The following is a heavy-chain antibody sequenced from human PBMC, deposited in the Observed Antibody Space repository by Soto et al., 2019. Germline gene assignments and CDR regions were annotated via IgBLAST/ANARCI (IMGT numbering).Heavy chain of an antibody. Sequence: QVQLVQSGAEVKKPGSSVKVSCKASGGTFSSYAISWVRQAPGQGLEWMGGIIPIFGTANYAQKFQGRVTITADESTSTAYMELSSLRSEDTAVYYCAKGGYSYGSYYYYGMDVWGRGTTVTVSS. CDR1: GGTFSSYA. CDR3: AKGGYSYGSYYYYGMDV. J-gene: IGHJ6*02. V-gene: IGHV1-69*01. CDR2: IIPIFGTA. D-gene: IGHD5-18*01.